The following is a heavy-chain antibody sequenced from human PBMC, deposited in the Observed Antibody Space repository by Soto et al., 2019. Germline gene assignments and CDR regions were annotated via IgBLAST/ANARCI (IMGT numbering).Heavy chain of an antibody. CDR2: IYHSGST. V-gene: IGHV4-4*02. D-gene: IGHD6-13*01. CDR3: ARDRLSIAAAGISYYGMDV. Sequence: PSETLSLTCAVSGDSISSSNWWSWVRQPPGKGLEWIGEIYHSGSTNYNPSLKSRVTISVDKSKNQFSLKLSSVTAADTAVYYCARDRLSIAAAGISYYGMDVWGQGTTVTV. J-gene: IGHJ6*02. CDR1: GDSISSSNW.